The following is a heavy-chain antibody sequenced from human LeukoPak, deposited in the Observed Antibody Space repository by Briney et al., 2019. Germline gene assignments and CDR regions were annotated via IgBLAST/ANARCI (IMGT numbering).Heavy chain of an antibody. D-gene: IGHD6-6*01. CDR3: AGGGEAARSLAY. CDR2: ICNGGTT. V-gene: IGHV3-66*02. Sequence: GSLRLSCAASGVTSNYMTWVRQAPGKGLEWVSVICNGGTTYYADSVKGRFTISRDNSKSTLFVYLQMNSLRTDDTALYYCAGGGEAARSLAYWGQGALVTVSS. J-gene: IGHJ4*02. CDR1: GVTSNY.